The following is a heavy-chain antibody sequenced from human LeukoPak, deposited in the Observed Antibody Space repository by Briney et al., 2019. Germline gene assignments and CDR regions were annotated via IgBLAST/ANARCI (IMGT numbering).Heavy chain of an antibody. CDR1: RFTFSTYD. J-gene: IGHJ4*02. D-gene: IGHD4-11*01. CDR2: TRYDGSGI. CDR3: AKGDYTTFDY. V-gene: IGHV3-30*02. Sequence: GGSLRLSCAASRFTFSTYDMHWVRQAPGKGLEWVAFTRYDGSGIYYADSVKGRFTISRDNSKNTLYLQMNSLRAEDTAVYYCAKGDYTTFDYWGQGTLVTVSS.